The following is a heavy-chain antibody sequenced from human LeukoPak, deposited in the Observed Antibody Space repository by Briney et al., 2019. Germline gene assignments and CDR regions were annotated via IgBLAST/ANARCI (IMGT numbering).Heavy chain of an antibody. D-gene: IGHD3-10*01. CDR2: IYHHDSDT. CDR3: ARQREASGTVNWFDH. J-gene: IGHJ5*02. Sequence: GESLKISCEASGYSFITYSIGYVRQRPGTGLEWVWAIYHHDSDTRDSPSFQGQVAISADRSTRTAYLKWNSLKASDTGMYYCARQREASGTVNWFDHWGQGTLVTVSS. CDR1: GYSFITYS. V-gene: IGHV5-51*01.